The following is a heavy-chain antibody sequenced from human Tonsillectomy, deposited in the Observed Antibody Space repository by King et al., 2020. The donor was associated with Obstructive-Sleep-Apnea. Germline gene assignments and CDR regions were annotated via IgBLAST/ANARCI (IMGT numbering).Heavy chain of an antibody. J-gene: IGHJ4*02. CDR2: IVGSGFSS. Sequence: VQLVESGGGLVHPGGSLRLSCAASGFTFDYSPMSWVRQAPGKGLEWVSTIVGSGFSSYYADSVKGRFTISRDSSKNSLYLQMSSLIVEDTAIYFCAKVPVEAIPNDYFDYWGQGTLVTVSS. CDR1: GFTFDYSP. V-gene: IGHV3-23*04. D-gene: IGHD2-8*01. CDR3: AKVPVEAIPNDYFDY.